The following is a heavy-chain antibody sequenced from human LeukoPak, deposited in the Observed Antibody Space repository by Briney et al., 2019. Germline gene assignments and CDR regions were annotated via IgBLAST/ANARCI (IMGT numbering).Heavy chain of an antibody. J-gene: IGHJ4*02. CDR2: ISGSGGST. CDR3: AKYLPNQLLKD. CDR1: GFIFSDYY. V-gene: IGHV3-23*01. Sequence: GGSLRLSCAASGFIFSDYYMSWIRQAPGKGLEWVSVISGSGGSTYYADSVKGRFTISRDNSKNTLYLQMNSLRAEDTAVYYCAKYLPNQLLKDWGQGTLVTVSS. D-gene: IGHD2-2*01.